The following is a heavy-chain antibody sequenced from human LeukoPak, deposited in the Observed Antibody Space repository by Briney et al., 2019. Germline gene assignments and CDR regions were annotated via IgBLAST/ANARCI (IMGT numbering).Heavy chain of an antibody. Sequence: SEXXXXTCTVSGGSISSSSYYWGWIRQPPGKGLEWIGSIYYSGSTYYNPSLKSRVTISVDTSKNQFSLKLSSVTAADTAVYYCARYIAARDYWGQGTLVTVSS. CDR1: GGSISSSSYY. CDR2: IYYSGST. V-gene: IGHV4-39*01. D-gene: IGHD6-6*01. J-gene: IGHJ4*02. CDR3: ARYIAARDY.